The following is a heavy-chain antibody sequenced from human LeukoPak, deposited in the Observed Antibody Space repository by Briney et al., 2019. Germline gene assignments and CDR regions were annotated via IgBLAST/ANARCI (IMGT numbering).Heavy chain of an antibody. V-gene: IGHV3-66*02. CDR1: GFTVSSNY. J-gene: IGHJ5*02. CDR2: IYSGGST. Sequence: GGSLRLSCAASGFTVSSNYMSWVRQAPGKGLEWVSVIYSGGSTYYADSVKGRFTISRDNSKNTLYLQINSLRAEDTAVYYCAKTGTAPSGLLSWGQGTLVTVSS. CDR3: AKTGTAPSGLLS. D-gene: IGHD6-13*01.